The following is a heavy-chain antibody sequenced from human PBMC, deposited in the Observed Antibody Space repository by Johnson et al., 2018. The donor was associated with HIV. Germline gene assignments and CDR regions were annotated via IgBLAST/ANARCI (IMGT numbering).Heavy chain of an antibody. D-gene: IGHD2-8*02. Sequence: VQLVESGGGLVQPGGSLRLSCAASGFTFSSFWLTWVRQAPGKGLEWVANINLDGSEKYYADSVKGRFTISRDNVKNSVFLQMNTLGADDTAVYYCAKEGRDCTGGVCYSLAFDIWGQGTMVTVSS. J-gene: IGHJ3*02. CDR2: INLDGSEK. CDR1: GFTFSSFW. CDR3: AKEGRDCTGGVCYSLAFDI. V-gene: IGHV3-7*01.